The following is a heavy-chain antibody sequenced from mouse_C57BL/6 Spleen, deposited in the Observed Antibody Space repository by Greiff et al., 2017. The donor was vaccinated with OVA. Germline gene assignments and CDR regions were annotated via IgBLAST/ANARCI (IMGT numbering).Heavy chain of an antibody. CDR3: ARRYDGYAYYAMDY. CDR1: GYAFTNYL. Sequence: QVQLQQSGAELVRPGTSVKVSCKASGYAFTNYLIEWVKQRPGQGLEWIGVINPGSGGTNYNEKFKGKATLTADKSSSTAYMQLSSLTSEDSAVYFCARRYDGYAYYAMDYWGQGTSVTVSS. CDR2: INPGSGGT. V-gene: IGHV1-54*01. J-gene: IGHJ4*01. D-gene: IGHD2-3*01.